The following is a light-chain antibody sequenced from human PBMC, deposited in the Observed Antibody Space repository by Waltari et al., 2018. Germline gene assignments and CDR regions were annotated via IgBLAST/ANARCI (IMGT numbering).Light chain of an antibody. Sequence: EIVLTQSPGTLSLSPGESATPSCRASQTVRTTYLAWYQQKPGQAPTLLIYGASSRATGIPDRFSGSGSGTDFSLTISSLEPEDFAVYYCQQYDISPLTFGGGTKVEIK. CDR3: QQYDISPLT. J-gene: IGKJ4*01. CDR1: QTVRTTY. CDR2: GAS. V-gene: IGKV3-20*01.